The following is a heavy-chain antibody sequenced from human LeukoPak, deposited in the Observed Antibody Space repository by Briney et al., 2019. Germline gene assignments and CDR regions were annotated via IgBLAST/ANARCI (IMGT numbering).Heavy chain of an antibody. CDR2: ISANTGKT. Sequence: ASVKVSCETSGYNFATYGFCWVRQAPGDGLEWMGWISANTGKTSYAQKFQDRVTMTTDTSTTTAYMELRNLRLDDTAVYFCAKVAGDRMDYWGQGTLVTVSS. V-gene: IGHV1-18*01. CDR1: GYNFATYG. CDR3: AKVAGDRMDY. D-gene: IGHD6-13*01. J-gene: IGHJ4*02.